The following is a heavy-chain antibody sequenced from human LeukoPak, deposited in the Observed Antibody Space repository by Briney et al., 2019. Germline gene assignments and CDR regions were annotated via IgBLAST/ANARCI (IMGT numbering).Heavy chain of an antibody. CDR3: ARDRWSNYTDV. D-gene: IGHD5-24*01. CDR2: IYYSGST. CDR1: GGSISSYY. Sequence: SETLSLTCTVSGGSISSYYWSWIRQPPGKGLEWIGYIYYSGSTNYNPSLKSRVTISVDTSKNQFSLKLSSVTAADTAVYYCARDRWSNYTDVWGKGTTVTVSS. J-gene: IGHJ6*03. V-gene: IGHV4-59*01.